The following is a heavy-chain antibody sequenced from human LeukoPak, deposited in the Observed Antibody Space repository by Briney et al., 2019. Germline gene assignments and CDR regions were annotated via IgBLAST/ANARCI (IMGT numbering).Heavy chain of an antibody. J-gene: IGHJ4*02. CDR1: GYTFTSYA. V-gene: IGHV1-3*01. D-gene: IGHD6-19*01. CDR2: INAGNGNT. CDR3: ARAESSGWYANFDY. Sequence: GASVTVSCKASGYTFTSYAMHWVRQAPGQRLEWMGWINAGNGNTKYSQKFQGRVTITRDTSASTAYMELSSLRSEDTAVYYCARAESSGWYANFDYWGQGTLVTVSS.